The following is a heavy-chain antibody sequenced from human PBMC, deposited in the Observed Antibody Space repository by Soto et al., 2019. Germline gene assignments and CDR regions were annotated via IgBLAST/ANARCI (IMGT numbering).Heavy chain of an antibody. D-gene: IGHD3-9*01. V-gene: IGHV3-21*01. CDR1: GFTFSSYS. CDR2: ISSSSSYI. J-gene: IGHJ4*02. CDR3: ARDLGRDLTGKQRYYFDY. Sequence: PGGSLRLSCAASGFTFSSYSMNWVRQAPGKGLEWVSSISSSSSYIYYADSVKGRFTISRDNAKNSLYLQMNSLRAEDTAVYYCARDLGRDLTGKQRYYFDYWGQGTLVTVSS.